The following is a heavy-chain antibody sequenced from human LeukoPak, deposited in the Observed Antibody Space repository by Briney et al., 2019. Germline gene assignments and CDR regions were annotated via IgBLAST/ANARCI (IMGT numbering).Heavy chain of an antibody. CDR2: IHSDGRT. CDR3: ARVLTAAGLDF. Sequence: SETLSLTCTVSGGSIRDSRTWGWVRQPPGEGLEWIANIHSDGRTAPKASLKSRLTPSLDTSTNQFSLRLTSVTAADTAFYYCARVLTAAGLDFWGQGILVTISS. D-gene: IGHD6-25*01. V-gene: IGHV4-39*07. J-gene: IGHJ4*02. CDR1: GGSIRDSRT.